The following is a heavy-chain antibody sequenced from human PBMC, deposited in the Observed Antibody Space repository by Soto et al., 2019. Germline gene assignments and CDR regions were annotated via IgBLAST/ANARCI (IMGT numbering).Heavy chain of an antibody. J-gene: IGHJ4*02. CDR2: IYYSGST. CDR3: ARLPTQLELQIDY. V-gene: IGHV4-39*01. D-gene: IGHD1-7*01. Sequence: QLQLQASGPGLVKPSETLSLTCTVSGGSISSSSYYWGWILQPPGKGLEWIGSIYYSGSTYYNPSLKSRVTISVDTSKNQFSLKLSSVTAADTAVYYCARLPTQLELQIDYWGQGTLVTVSS. CDR1: GGSISSSSYY.